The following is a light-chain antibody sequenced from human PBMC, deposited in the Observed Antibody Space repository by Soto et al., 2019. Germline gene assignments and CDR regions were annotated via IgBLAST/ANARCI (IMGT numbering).Light chain of an antibody. J-gene: IGKJ1*01. CDR3: QDYGTSWT. CDR1: ESVTNY. CDR2: AAS. V-gene: IGKV3-20*01. Sequence: EIVLTQSPATLSLSPGERGTLSCRASESVTNYLAWYQQKPGQAPRLLIYAASSRATGIPDRFSGSGSGTDFTLTINRLEPEDFAVYYCQDYGTSWTFGQGTKVDIK.